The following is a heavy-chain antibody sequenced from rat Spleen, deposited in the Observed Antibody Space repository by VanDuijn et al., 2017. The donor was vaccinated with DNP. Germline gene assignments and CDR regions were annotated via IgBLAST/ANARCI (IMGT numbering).Heavy chain of an antibody. CDR1: GFSLMDYS. CDR3: TRDPDYYSSYIPFDY. CDR2: MKYDGDT. Sequence: QVQLKESGPGLVQPSQTLSLTCTVSGFSLMDYSVHWVRQPPGKGLEWMGRMKYDGDTYYNSALKSRLSISRDTSKSQVFLKMNSLQTEDTAIYYCTRDPDYYSSYIPFDYWGQGVMVTVSS. V-gene: IGHV2S30*01. J-gene: IGHJ2*01. D-gene: IGHD1-2*01.